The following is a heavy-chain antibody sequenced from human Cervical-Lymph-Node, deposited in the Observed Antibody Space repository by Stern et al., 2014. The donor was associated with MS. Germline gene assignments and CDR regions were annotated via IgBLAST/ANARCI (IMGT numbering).Heavy chain of an antibody. V-gene: IGHV1-46*01. D-gene: IGHD1-1*01. CDR3: ARVLSLETSDS. Sequence: QVQLVQSGAEIRKPGASVKISCEASGYTFTTYYMHWVRQAPGQGLAWVALFHPSAGKTTYAQRFQGRVTVTGDTSTSTVYMELTGLRSEDTAVYYCARVLSLETSDSWGQGTLVIVSS. CDR1: GYTFTTYY. J-gene: IGHJ4*02. CDR2: FHPSAGKT.